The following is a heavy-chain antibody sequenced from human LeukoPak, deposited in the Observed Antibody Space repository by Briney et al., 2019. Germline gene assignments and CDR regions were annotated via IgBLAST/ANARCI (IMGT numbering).Heavy chain of an antibody. CDR1: GFTFSSYW. CDR2: IKQDGSEK. V-gene: IGHV3-7*05. CDR3: ARDDSGWSKNY. Sequence: SGGSLRLSCGGSGFTFSSYWESWGRPAPGKGVEWVANIKQDGSEKYYVDSVKGRFTISRDNAKNSLYLQMNSLRAEDTAVYYCARDDSGWSKNYWGLGTLVTVST. J-gene: IGHJ4*02. D-gene: IGHD6-19*01.